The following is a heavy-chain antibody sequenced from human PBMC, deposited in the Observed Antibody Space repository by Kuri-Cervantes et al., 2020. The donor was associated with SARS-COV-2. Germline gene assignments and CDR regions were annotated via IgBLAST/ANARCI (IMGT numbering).Heavy chain of an antibody. V-gene: IGHV3-23*01. J-gene: IGHJ6*02. D-gene: IGHD3-9*01. CDR2: ISGSGGST. CDR1: GFTFSSYA. Sequence: GGSLRLSCAASGFTFSSYAMSWVRQAPGKGLEWVSAISGSGGSTYYADSVKGRFTISRDNSKNTPYLQMNSLRAEDTAVYYCAKADWANYYYYYGMDVWGQGTTVTVSS. CDR3: AKADWANYYYYYGMDV.